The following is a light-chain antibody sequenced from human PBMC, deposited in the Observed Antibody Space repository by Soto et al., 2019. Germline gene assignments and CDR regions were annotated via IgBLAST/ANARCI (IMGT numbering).Light chain of an antibody. Sequence: QSALTQPASVSGSPGQSITISCTGTSSDVGGYNYVSWYQQHPGKAPKLMIYDVSNRPSGVSNRFSGSKSGNTASLTISGLQAEDEADYYCSSYTSRSTSGVVFGGGTKVTVL. CDR3: SSYTSRSTSGVV. V-gene: IGLV2-14*01. CDR1: SSDVGGYNY. J-gene: IGLJ2*01. CDR2: DVS.